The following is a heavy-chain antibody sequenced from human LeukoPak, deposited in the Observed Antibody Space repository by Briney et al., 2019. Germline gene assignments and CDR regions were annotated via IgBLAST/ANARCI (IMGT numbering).Heavy chain of an antibody. J-gene: IGHJ4*02. CDR2: IYYSGST. Sequence: SETLSLTCTVSFGSINSYYWSWIRQPPGKGLEWIGYIYYSGSTNYNPSLKSRVTISVDTSKNQFSLKLSSVTAADTAIYYCARGTRIIYFDDWGQGTLVTVSS. D-gene: IGHD2/OR15-2a*01. CDR1: FGSINSYY. V-gene: IGHV4-59*08. CDR3: ARGTRIIYFDD.